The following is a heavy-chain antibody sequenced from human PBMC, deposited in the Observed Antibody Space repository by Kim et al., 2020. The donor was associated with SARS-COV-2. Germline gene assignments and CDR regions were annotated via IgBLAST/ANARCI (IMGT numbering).Heavy chain of an antibody. CDR3: AREHIAVPRRGDPFDI. J-gene: IGHJ3*02. Sequence: ASVKVSCKASGYTFTGYDVNWVRQAPGQGLEWMGWMNPNSGNTAYTQKFQGRVTMTRDTSISTAYMELSGLRSEDTAVYYCAREHIAVPRRGDPFDIWG. CDR1: GYTFTGYD. CDR2: MNPNSGNT. D-gene: IGHD6-19*01. V-gene: IGHV1-8*01.